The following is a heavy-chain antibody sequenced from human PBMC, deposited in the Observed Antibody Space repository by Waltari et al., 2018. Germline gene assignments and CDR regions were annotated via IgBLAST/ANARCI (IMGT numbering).Heavy chain of an antibody. D-gene: IGHD1-7*01. CDR3: VRELPHYYYYYYMDV. CDR2: INHSGST. CDR1: GGSFSGYY. V-gene: IGHV4-34*01. J-gene: IGHJ6*03. Sequence: QVQLQQWGAGLLKPSETLSLTCAVYGGSFSGYYWSWIRQPPGKGLEWIGEINHSGSTNYNPSLNSRVTISVDTSKNQFSLKLSSVTAADTAVYYCVRELPHYYYYYYMDVWGKGTTVTVSS.